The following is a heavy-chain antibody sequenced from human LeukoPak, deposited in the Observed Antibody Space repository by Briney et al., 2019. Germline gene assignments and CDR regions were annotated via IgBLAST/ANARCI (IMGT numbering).Heavy chain of an antibody. CDR1: GDSVSNNIAA. CDR2: TYYRSKWYN. J-gene: IGHJ4*02. Sequence: SQTLSLTCAISGDSVSNNIAAWTWIRQSPSRGLEWLGRTYYRSKWYNDYAVSVRGRITVNPDASKNQFSLQLNSVTPEDTAVYYCTREDRDTFDIWGQGTLVTVSS. CDR3: TREDRDTFDI. D-gene: IGHD2/OR15-2a*01. V-gene: IGHV6-1*01.